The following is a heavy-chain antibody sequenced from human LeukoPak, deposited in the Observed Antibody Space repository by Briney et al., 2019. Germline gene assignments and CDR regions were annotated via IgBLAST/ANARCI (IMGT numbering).Heavy chain of an antibody. D-gene: IGHD5-12*01. Sequence: SETLSLTCTVSGGSISSSSYYWGWIRQHPGKGLEWIGSIYYSGSTYYNPSLKSRVTISVDTSKNQFSLKLSSVTAADTAVYYCARQFSGYDAFDYWGQGTLVTVSS. J-gene: IGHJ4*02. CDR1: GGSISSSSYY. CDR3: ARQFSGYDAFDY. CDR2: IYYSGST. V-gene: IGHV4-39*01.